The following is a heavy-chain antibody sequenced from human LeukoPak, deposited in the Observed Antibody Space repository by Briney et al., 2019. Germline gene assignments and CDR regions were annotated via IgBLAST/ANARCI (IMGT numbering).Heavy chain of an antibody. CDR3: ARDRVGSSWLRRDGWFDP. Sequence: GGSLRLSCAASGFTFDEYGMSWVRQAPGKGLEWVSGINWNGGSAAYADSVKGRFTISRDNAKNSLYLQMNSLRAEDTAVYYCARDRVGSSWLRRDGWFDPWGQGTLVTVSS. D-gene: IGHD5-12*01. CDR1: GFTFDEYG. V-gene: IGHV3-20*04. CDR2: INWNGGSA. J-gene: IGHJ5*02.